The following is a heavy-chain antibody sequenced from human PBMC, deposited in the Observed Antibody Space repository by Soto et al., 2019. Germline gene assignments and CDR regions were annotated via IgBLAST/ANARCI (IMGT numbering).Heavy chain of an antibody. Sequence: EVHLVESGGGLVQPGGSLRLSCAASGFTCSKYWFHWVRQAPGKGLMWVSRIDPYDTGITYADSVKGRFTISRDNARNTLYLQMDRLTAEDTAVYYCARDMTGADDYLGQGTLVTVSS. CDR2: IDPYDTGI. D-gene: IGHD3-9*01. V-gene: IGHV3-74*01. CDR1: GFTCSKYW. CDR3: ARDMTGADDY. J-gene: IGHJ4*02.